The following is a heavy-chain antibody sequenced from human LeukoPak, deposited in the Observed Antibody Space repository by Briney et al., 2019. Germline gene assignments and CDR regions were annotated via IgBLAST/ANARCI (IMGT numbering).Heavy chain of an antibody. Sequence: PGGSLRLSCAASGFTFTSHAMSWVRQAPGKGLEWVASISGSGGSTYYADSVKGRFTISRDNSKNTLYLQMNSLRAEDTAVYYCAKDHYYDSSGYYPTFDYWGQGTLVTVSS. CDR2: ISGSGGST. D-gene: IGHD3-22*01. V-gene: IGHV3-23*01. J-gene: IGHJ4*02. CDR3: AKDHYYDSSGYYPTFDY. CDR1: GFTFTSHA.